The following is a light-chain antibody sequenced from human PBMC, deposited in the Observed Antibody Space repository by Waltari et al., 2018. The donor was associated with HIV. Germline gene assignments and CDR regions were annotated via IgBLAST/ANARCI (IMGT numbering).Light chain of an antibody. CDR2: QGS. J-gene: IGKJ2*01. Sequence: EIQMTQSPSTLSAYVGDRVTITCRASQKISSWLAWYQQKPGKVPNLLIYQGSTLQSGVPARFSGSGSGTDFTLTINRLQSDDFGTYYCQQYDSCPYTFGPGTNLEIK. CDR3: QQYDSCPYT. V-gene: IGKV1-5*01. CDR1: QKISSW.